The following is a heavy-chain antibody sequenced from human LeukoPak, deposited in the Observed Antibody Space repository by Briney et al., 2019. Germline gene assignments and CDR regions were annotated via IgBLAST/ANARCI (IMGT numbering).Heavy chain of an antibody. CDR2: TYYNSKWYN. CDR3: VRGHNSAFDH. CDR1: GDSLSSSGVA. J-gene: IGHJ4*02. D-gene: IGHD1-1*01. Sequence: SQTLSLTCDISGDSLSSSGVAWNWIRQSPSRGLEWLGRTYYNSKWYNDYAMSVKSRITITPDTSKNQFSLQLNSMTPEDTALHFCVRGHNSAFDHWGQGTLVTVSS. V-gene: IGHV6-1*01.